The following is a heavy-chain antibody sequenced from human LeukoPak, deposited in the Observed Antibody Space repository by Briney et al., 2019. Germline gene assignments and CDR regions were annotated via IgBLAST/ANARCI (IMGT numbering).Heavy chain of an antibody. CDR3: ASSGYGGNPGSSGNWFDP. Sequence: GGSLRLSCAASGFTFSSYSMNWVRQAPGKGLEWVSSIISSSSSYIYYADSVKGRFTISRDNAKNSLYLQMNSLRAEDTAVYYCASSGYGGNPGSSGNWFDPWGQGTLVTVSS. D-gene: IGHD4-23*01. CDR2: IISSSSSYI. CDR1: GFTFSSYS. J-gene: IGHJ5*02. V-gene: IGHV3-21*01.